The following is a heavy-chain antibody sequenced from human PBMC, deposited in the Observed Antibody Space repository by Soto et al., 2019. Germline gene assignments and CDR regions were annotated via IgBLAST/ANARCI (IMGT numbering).Heavy chain of an antibody. V-gene: IGHV4-31*03. CDR1: GGSINSGGYY. D-gene: IGHD1-26*01. J-gene: IGHJ4*02. CDR3: ARPSGSYLFYFDY. Sequence: ASETRSLTCTVSGGSINSGGYYWSWIRQHPGKGLEWVGYIYYSGTTYYNPSLQSRLSISRDTPKDQFSLKLTSVTAADTAVYYCARPSGSYLFYFDYWGQGTLVTVSS. CDR2: IYYSGTT.